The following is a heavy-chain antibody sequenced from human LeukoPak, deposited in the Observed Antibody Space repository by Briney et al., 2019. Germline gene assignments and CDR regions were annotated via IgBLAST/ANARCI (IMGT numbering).Heavy chain of an antibody. CDR1: GFTVSSNY. D-gene: IGHD3-22*01. J-gene: IGHJ4*02. Sequence: AGGSLRLSCAASGFTVSSNYMSWVRQAPGKGLEWVSVIYSGGSTYYADSVKGRFTISRDNSKNTLYLQMNSLRAEDTAVYYCAREAENYYDSSGYLDYWGQGTLVTVSS. V-gene: IGHV3-66*01. CDR3: AREAENYYDSSGYLDY. CDR2: IYSGGST.